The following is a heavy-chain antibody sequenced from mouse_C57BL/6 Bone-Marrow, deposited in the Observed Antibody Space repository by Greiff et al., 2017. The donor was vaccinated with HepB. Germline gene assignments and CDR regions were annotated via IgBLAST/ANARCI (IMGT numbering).Heavy chain of an antibody. J-gene: IGHJ2*01. Sequence: QVQLKQPGAELVMPGASVKLSCKASGYTFTSYWMHWVKQRPGQGLEWIGEIDPSDSYTNYNQKFKGKSTLTVDKSSSTAYMQLSSLTSEDSAVYYCARRIYYYGSSYGYFDYWGQGTTLTVSS. CDR1: GYTFTSYW. D-gene: IGHD1-1*01. V-gene: IGHV1-69*01. CDR2: IDPSDSYT. CDR3: ARRIYYYGSSYGYFDY.